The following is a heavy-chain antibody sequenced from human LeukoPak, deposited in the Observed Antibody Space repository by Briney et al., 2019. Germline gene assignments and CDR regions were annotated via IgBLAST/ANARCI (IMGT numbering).Heavy chain of an antibody. CDR2: IDPSDSYT. CDR1: GSSFTSYW. V-gene: IGHV5-10-1*01. J-gene: IGHJ5*02. Sequence: GASLKISCKGSGSSFTSYWISWVRQLPGKGLEWMGRIDPSDSYTNYSPSFQGHVTISADKSISTAYLQWSSLKASDTAMYYCARHGSMVRLRFDHWGQGTLVTVSS. D-gene: IGHD3-10*01. CDR3: ARHGSMVRLRFDH.